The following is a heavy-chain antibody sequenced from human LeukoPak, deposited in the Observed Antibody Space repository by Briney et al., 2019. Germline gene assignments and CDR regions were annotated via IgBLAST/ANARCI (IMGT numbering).Heavy chain of an antibody. CDR2: IYSGGST. V-gene: IGHV3-53*01. D-gene: IGHD7-27*01. CDR3: ARSPPNWGLKYYFDY. CDR1: GFTVSSNY. Sequence: GGSLRLSCAASGFTVSSNYMSWVRQAPGKGLEWVSVIYSGGSTYYADSVKGRFNISRDNSKNTLYLQMNSLRAEDTAVYYCARSPPNWGLKYYFDYWGQGTLVTVSS. J-gene: IGHJ4*02.